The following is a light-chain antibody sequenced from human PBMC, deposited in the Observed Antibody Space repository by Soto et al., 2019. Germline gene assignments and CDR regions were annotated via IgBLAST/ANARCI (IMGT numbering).Light chain of an antibody. V-gene: IGKV1-39*01. CDR2: DAS. CDR1: QRISTY. J-gene: IGKJ1*01. Sequence: DILMTQSPSSLSTSVVDRVNIICLASQRISTYLNWYQQKPGKAPNLLIWDASTLQSGVPSRFSGSGSGTDFTLTISSLQVEDSATYYCQQTYTPPRKFGQGTKGDIK. CDR3: QQTYTPPRK.